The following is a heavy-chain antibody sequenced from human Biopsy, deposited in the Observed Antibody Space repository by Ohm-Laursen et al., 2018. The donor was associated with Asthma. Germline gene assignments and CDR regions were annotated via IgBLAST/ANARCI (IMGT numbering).Heavy chain of an antibody. V-gene: IGHV1-2*06. D-gene: IGHD7-27*01. J-gene: IGHJ5*02. CDR1: AYTFIGYH. CDR2: INPNGGAT. Sequence: ASVKVSCKASAYTFIGYHLHWVRQAPGEGLEWMGLINPNGGATIYAQKFQGRVTMTRDTSISTAYMELSRLTSDDTAVYYCARVQKSPGDRWFDPWGQGTLVTVSS. CDR3: ARVQKSPGDRWFDP.